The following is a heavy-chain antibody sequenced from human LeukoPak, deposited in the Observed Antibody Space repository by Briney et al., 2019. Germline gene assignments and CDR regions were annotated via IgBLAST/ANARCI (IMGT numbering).Heavy chain of an antibody. Sequence: GSLRLSCAASGFTFSSYGMHWVRQAPGKGLEWVAVISYDGSNKYYADSVKGRFTISRDNSKNTLYLQMNSLRAEDTAVYYCAKSLSLDWLLSWDYWGQGTLVTDSS. V-gene: IGHV3-30*18. CDR3: AKSLSLDWLLSWDY. J-gene: IGHJ4*02. CDR2: ISYDGSNK. CDR1: GFTFSSYG. D-gene: IGHD3-9*01.